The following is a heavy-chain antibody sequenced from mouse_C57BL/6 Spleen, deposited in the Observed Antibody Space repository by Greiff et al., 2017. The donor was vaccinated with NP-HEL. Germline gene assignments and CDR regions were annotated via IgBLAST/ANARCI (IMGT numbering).Heavy chain of an antibody. V-gene: IGHV1-82*01. CDR2: IYPGDGDT. CDR3: ARSNYYGSSGAMDY. CDR1: GYAFSSSW. D-gene: IGHD1-1*01. Sequence: VQLQQSGPELVKPGASVKISCKASGYAFSSSWMNWVKQRPGKGLEWIGRIYPGDGDTNYNGKFKGKATLTADKSSSTAYMQLSSLTSEDSAVYFCARSNYYGSSGAMDYWGQGTSVTVSS. J-gene: IGHJ4*01.